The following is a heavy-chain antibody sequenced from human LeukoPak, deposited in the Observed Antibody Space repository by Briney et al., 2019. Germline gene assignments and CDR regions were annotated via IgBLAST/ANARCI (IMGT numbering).Heavy chain of an antibody. CDR3: ASGYCSGGSCYRVEPDY. J-gene: IGHJ4*02. D-gene: IGHD2-15*01. Sequence: SVKVSCKASVGTFSRYAISWVRQAPGQGLEWMGGIIPSFGTANYAQKFQGRVTITADESTSTAYMELSSLRAEDTAVYYWASGYCSGGSCYRVEPDYWGQGTLVTVSS. CDR2: IIPSFGTA. CDR1: VGTFSRYA. V-gene: IGHV1-69*01.